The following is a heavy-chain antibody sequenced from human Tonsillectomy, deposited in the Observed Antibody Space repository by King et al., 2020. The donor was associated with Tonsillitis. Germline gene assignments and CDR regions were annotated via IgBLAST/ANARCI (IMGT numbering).Heavy chain of an antibody. D-gene: IGHD2-21*02. V-gene: IGHV4-34*01. CDR2: INHSGST. CDR1: GGSFSGYY. Sequence: VQLQQWGAGLLKPSETLSLTCAVYGGSFSGYYWSWIRQPPGKGLEWIGEINHSGSTNYNPSLKSRVTISVDTSKNQFSLKLSSVTAADTAVYYCARGLSPEVVTARGARGSLDYWGQGTLVTVSS. J-gene: IGHJ4*02. CDR3: ARGLSPEVVTARGARGSLDY.